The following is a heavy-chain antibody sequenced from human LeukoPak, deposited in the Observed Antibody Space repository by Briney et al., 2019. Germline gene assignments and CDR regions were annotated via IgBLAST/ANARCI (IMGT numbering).Heavy chain of an antibody. Sequence: ASVKVSCKASGYTFTSYGISWVRQAPGKGLEWMGGLDPEDGETMYAQKFQGRVTMTEDTSTDPAYMELSSLRSEDTAVYYCATYHIHGYCSGGSCFGYWGQGTLVTVSS. V-gene: IGHV1-24*01. J-gene: IGHJ4*02. CDR3: ATYHIHGYCSGGSCFGY. CDR1: GYTFTSYG. D-gene: IGHD2-15*01. CDR2: LDPEDGET.